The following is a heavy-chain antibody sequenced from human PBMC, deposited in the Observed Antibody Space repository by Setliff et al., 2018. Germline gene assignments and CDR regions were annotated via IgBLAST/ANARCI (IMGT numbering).Heavy chain of an antibody. CDR2: ISTSSSTI. CDR1: GFTFSSHG. V-gene: IGHV3-48*01. Sequence: GGSLRLSCVASGFTFSSHGMTWVRLAPGKGLEWISYISTSSSTIYYADSVKGRFTISRDNSKNTLYLQMNSLRAEDTAVYYCAKYTRVPDNKWDFDYWGQGILVTVSS. J-gene: IGHJ4*02. D-gene: IGHD3-10*01. CDR3: AKYTRVPDNKWDFDY.